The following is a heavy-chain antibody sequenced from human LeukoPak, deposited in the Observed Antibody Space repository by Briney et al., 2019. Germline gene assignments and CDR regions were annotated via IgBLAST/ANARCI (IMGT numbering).Heavy chain of an antibody. CDR1: GGSVGSGDYY. CDR2: IYYSGST. V-gene: IGHV4-30-4*08. Sequence: SQTLSLTCTVSGGSVGSGDYYWSWIRQPPGKGLEWIGCIYYSGSTYYNPSLKSRVTISLDTPKNQFSLKRSSVTAADTAVYYCARASSGSYSGPIYYYCYMDVWGKGTTVTVSS. CDR3: ARASSGSYSGPIYYYCYMDV. D-gene: IGHD1-26*01. J-gene: IGHJ6*03.